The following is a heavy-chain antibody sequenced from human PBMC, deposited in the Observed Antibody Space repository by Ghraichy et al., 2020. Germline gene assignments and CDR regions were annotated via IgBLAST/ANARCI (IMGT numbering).Heavy chain of an antibody. D-gene: IGHD2-2*01. CDR1: GGSISSYY. V-gene: IGHV4-59*01. CDR3: ARAGGQLEYYYYYGMDV. CDR2: IYYSRST. Sequence: SEPLSLTCTVSGGSISSYYWSWIRQPPGKGLEWIGYIYYSRSTNYNPSLKSRVTISVDTSKNQFSLKLSSVTAADTAVYYCARAGGQLEYYYYYGMDVWGQGTTVTVSS. J-gene: IGHJ6*02.